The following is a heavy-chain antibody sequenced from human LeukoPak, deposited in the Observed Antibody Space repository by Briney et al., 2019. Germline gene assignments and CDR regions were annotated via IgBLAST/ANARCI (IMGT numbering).Heavy chain of an antibody. CDR1: GGSFSGYY. CDR3: ARGGDGFKTGF. V-gene: IGHV4-59*01. CDR2: VSYSGST. J-gene: IGHJ4*02. Sequence: SETLSLTCAVYGGSFSGYYWSWIRQPPGKGLEWIGYVSYSGSTEYNPSLKSRITMSLDRSKNHLSLKLNSVTAADTAVYYCARGGDGFKTGFWGQGALVTVSS. D-gene: IGHD5-24*01.